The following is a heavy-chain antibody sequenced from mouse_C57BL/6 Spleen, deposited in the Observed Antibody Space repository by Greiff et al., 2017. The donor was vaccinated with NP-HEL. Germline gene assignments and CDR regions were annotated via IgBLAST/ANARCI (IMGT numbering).Heavy chain of an antibody. V-gene: IGHV5-6*01. Sequence: EVQGVESGGDLVKPGGSLKLSCAASGFTFSSYGMSWVRQTPDKRLEWVATISSGGSYTYYPDSVKGRFTISRDNAKNTLYLQMSSLKSEDTAMYYCARGGSYWFDYWGQGTTLTVSS. CDR3: ARGGSYWFDY. D-gene: IGHD1-1*01. CDR1: GFTFSSYG. J-gene: IGHJ2*01. CDR2: ISSGGSYT.